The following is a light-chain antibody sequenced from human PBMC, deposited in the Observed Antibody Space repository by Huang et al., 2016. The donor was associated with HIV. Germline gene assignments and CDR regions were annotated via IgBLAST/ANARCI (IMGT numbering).Light chain of an antibody. J-gene: IGKJ2*01. V-gene: IGKV3-15*01. Sequence: VMMSQSPATLAASPGERVPLSCGASQSVNTNLAWSQQKPGQPPRRLIYAASTRATGVPARFAGSGSGTEFTLTIDSLQSDDFAVYYCQQYNKWPPEYTFGQGTRLEIK. CDR3: QQYNKWPPEYT. CDR2: AAS. CDR1: QSVNTN.